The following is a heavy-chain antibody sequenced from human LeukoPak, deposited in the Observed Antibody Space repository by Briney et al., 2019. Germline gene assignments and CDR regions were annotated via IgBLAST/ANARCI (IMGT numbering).Heavy chain of an antibody. CDR3: AREPPPLRVAGTDSYWYFDL. Sequence: SETLSLTCTVSGGSISSSSYYWGWIRQPPGKGLEWIGSIYYSGSTYYNPSLKSRVTISVDTSKNQFSLKLSSVTAADTAVYYCAREPPPLRVAGTDSYWYFDLWGRGTLVTVSS. CDR1: GGSISSSSYY. V-gene: IGHV4-39*07. D-gene: IGHD6-19*01. J-gene: IGHJ2*01. CDR2: IYYSGST.